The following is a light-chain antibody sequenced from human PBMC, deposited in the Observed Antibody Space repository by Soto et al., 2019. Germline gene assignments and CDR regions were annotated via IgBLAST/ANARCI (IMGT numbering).Light chain of an antibody. J-gene: IGLJ2*01. V-gene: IGLV3-9*01. CDR2: RDS. CDR1: NIGSKN. Sequence: SSELTQPLSVSVALGQTARITCGGNNIGSKNVHWYQQKPGQAPVLVIYRDSNRPSGIPERFSGSNSGNTATLTISRAQAGDEADYYCQVWDSSTAVVFGGGTQLTVL. CDR3: QVWDSSTAVV.